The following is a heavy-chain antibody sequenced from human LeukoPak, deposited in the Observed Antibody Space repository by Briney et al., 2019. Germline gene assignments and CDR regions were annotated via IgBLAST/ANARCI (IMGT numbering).Heavy chain of an antibody. D-gene: IGHD1-26*01. CDR2: ISYDGSNK. CDR3: ARGRGGSTFPHSYYFDY. J-gene: IGHJ4*02. V-gene: IGHV3-30-3*01. Sequence: GRSLRLSCAASGFTFSSYAMHWVRQAPGKGLEWVAVISYDGSNKYYADSVKGRFTISRDNSKNTLYLQMNSLRAEDTAVYYCARGRGGSTFPHSYYFDYWGQGTLVTVSS. CDR1: GFTFSSYA.